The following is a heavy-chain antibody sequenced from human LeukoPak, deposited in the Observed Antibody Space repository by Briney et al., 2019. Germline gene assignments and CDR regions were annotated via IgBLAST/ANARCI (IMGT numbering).Heavy chain of an antibody. CDR3: ALFFQQRDAFEI. J-gene: IGHJ3*02. CDR1: GDSISTYY. V-gene: IGHV4-59*01. Sequence: PSETLSLTCTVSGDSISTYYCSWIRQPPGKGLEWIGDIYYSGSPNYNPSLKRRVTISIHPSKNQFSLKLSSLTAADTAVYYCALFFQQRDAFEIWGQGTMVTVSS. D-gene: IGHD6-25*01. CDR2: IYYSGSP.